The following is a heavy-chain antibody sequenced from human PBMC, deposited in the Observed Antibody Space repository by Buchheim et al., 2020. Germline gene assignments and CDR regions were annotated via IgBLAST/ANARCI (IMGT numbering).Heavy chain of an antibody. CDR1: GFTFSNFW. J-gene: IGHJ4*02. D-gene: IGHD1-1*01. V-gene: IGHV3-7*03. Sequence: EVQLVESGGGLVQPGGSLRLSCAASGFTFSNFWMGWVRQAPGKGLEWVATIKQDGREKSYVDSVKGRFTISRDNAKNSGVRQMNSLRAEDTAMYYCARIVSHGTDYWGQGTL. CDR3: ARIVSHGTDY. CDR2: IKQDGREK.